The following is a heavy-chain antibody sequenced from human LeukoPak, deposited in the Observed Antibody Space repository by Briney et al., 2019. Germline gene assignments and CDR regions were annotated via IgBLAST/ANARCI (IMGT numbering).Heavy chain of an antibody. D-gene: IGHD3-10*01. CDR1: GYTFTGYY. CDR2: INPNRGGT. J-gene: IGHJ4*02. CDR3: AREGTFGELFLVGY. Sequence: EASVKVSCKASGYTFTGYYMHWVRQAPGQGLEWMGWINPNRGGTNYAQKFQGRVTMTRDTSISTAYMELSRLRSDDTAAYYCAREGTFGELFLVGYWGQGTLVTVSS. V-gene: IGHV1-2*02.